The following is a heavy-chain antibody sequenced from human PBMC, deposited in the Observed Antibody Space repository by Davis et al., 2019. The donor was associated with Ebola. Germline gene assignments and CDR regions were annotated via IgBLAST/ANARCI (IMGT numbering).Heavy chain of an antibody. CDR3: ASFNWGSRGIDY. CDR1: GDSVSMNSAA. D-gene: IGHD7-27*01. Sequence: PSETLSLTCAISGDSVSMNSAAWIWIRQSPSRGLECLGRTYYASKWNFEYAVSVKSRITVNPDTSKNQFSLQLNSVTPDDTAVYYCASFNWGSRGIDYWGQGTQVIVSS. CDR2: TYYASKWNF. J-gene: IGHJ4*02. V-gene: IGHV6-1*01.